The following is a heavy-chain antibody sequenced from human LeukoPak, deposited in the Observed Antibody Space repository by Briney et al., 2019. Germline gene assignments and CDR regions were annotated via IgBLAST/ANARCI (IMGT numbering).Heavy chain of an antibody. CDR1: GGSISSYY. Sequence: SETLSLTCTVSGGSISSYYWSWIRQPPGKGLEWIGYFSYSGSTNYNPSLRSRVTISVDTSKNQFSLKLSSVTAADTAVYYCARVPARRVVTTPTYFDFWGQGTLVTVSS. D-gene: IGHD2-21*02. CDR2: FSYSGST. V-gene: IGHV4-59*01. J-gene: IGHJ4*02. CDR3: ARVPARRVVTTPTYFDF.